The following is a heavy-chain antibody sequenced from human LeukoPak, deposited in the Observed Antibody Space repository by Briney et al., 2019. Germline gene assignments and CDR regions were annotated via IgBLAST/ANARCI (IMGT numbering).Heavy chain of an antibody. D-gene: IGHD1-26*01. CDR2: ISSGTI. Sequence: QTGGSLRLSCAASGFTFTTYSMNWVRQAPGQGLEWLSHISSGTIAYVDSVKGRFTISRDIGKNSLYLQMNNLRVEDTAVYYCARDFGYSFDYWGQGTLVTVSS. CDR1: GFTFTTYS. V-gene: IGHV3-48*01. J-gene: IGHJ4*02. CDR3: ARDFGYSFDY.